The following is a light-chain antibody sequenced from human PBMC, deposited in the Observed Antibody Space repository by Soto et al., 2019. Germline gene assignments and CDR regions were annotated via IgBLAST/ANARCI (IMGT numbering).Light chain of an antibody. CDR2: GAS. J-gene: IGKJ1*01. CDR3: QQYYSYWT. Sequence: DIQMTQSPSSLSASVGDRVTIACRASQSVTRSLAWYQQKPGKAPKLLIYGASSLQGGVPSRFSGSGSGTEFTLTISSLQPDDFATYYCQQYYSYWTFGQGTKVDNK. V-gene: IGKV1-5*01. CDR1: QSVTRS.